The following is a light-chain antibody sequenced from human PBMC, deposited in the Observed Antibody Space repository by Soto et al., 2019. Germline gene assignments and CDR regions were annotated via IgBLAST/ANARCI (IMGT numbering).Light chain of an antibody. V-gene: IGLV2-11*01. J-gene: IGLJ1*01. Sequence: QSALTQPRSVSGSPGQSVTISCTGTSSDVGGYNYVSWYQQHPGKAPKLMIYDVSKRPSGVPDRFSGSKSGNTASLTISGAQAEDEADYCCCSYAGSYYVFGTGTKVTVL. CDR3: CSYAGSYYV. CDR1: SSDVGGYNY. CDR2: DVS.